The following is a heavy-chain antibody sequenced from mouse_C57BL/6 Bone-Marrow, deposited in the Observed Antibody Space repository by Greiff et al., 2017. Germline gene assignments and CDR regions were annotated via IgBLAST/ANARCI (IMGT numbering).Heavy chain of an antibody. J-gene: IGHJ3*01. CDR3: ARREMYDYDGGAWFAY. D-gene: IGHD2-4*01. Sequence: QVTLKVSGPGILQSSQTLSLTCSFSGFSLSTSGMGVSWIRQPSGKGLEWLAHTYWDDDKRYNPSLKSRLTISKDTSRNQVFLKITSVDTADTATYYCARREMYDYDGGAWFAYWGQGTLVTVSA. CDR1: GFSLSTSGMG. CDR2: TYWDDDK. V-gene: IGHV8-12*01.